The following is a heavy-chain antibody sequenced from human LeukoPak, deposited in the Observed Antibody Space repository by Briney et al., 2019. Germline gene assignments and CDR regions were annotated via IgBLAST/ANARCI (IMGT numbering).Heavy chain of an antibody. D-gene: IGHD6-13*01. CDR2: ISSDGSNK. CDR1: GITFSSYG. J-gene: IGHJ4*02. V-gene: IGHV3-30*18. CDR3: AKGGEVSSWYKRLKLYFDY. Sequence: PGGSLRLSCGASGITFSSYGMHWVRQAPGKGLEWVASISSDGSNKYYADSVKGRITISRDNSKNTLYLQMNNLRIEDTAVYYCAKGGEVSSWYKRLKLYFDYWGQGTLVTVSS.